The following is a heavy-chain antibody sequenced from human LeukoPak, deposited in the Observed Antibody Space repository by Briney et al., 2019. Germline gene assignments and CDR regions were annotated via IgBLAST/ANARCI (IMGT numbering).Heavy chain of an antibody. J-gene: IGHJ3*02. Sequence: AGGSLRLSCAASGFTFSSYAMSWVRQAPGKGLEWVSAISGSGGRTYYADSVKGRFTISRDNSMDTLYLQMNSLRADDTAVYYCTTDLWQWLIQRSRAAFDIWGQGTMVTVSS. CDR2: ISGSGGRT. CDR3: TTDLWQWLIQRSRAAFDI. D-gene: IGHD6-19*01. V-gene: IGHV3-23*01. CDR1: GFTFSSYA.